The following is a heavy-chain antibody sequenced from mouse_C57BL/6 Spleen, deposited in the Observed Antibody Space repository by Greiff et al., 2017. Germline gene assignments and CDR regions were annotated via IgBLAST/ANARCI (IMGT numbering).Heavy chain of an antibody. CDR1: GYTFTDYE. Sequence: QVQLQQPGAELVRPGASVTLSCKASGYTFTDYEMHWVKQTPVHGLEWIGAIDPETGGTAYNQKFKGKAILTADKSSSTAYMELRSLTSEDSAVYYCTRQLRLTWFAYWGQGTLVTVSA. V-gene: IGHV1-15*01. D-gene: IGHD3-2*02. CDR2: IDPETGGT. CDR3: TRQLRLTWFAY. J-gene: IGHJ3*01.